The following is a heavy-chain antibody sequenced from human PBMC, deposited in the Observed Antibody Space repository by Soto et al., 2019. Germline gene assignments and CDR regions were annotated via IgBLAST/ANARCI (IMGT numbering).Heavy chain of an antibody. V-gene: IGHV3-74*01. CDR3: ARGRGYSYGSFAYFDY. CDR1: GFTFSSYW. Sequence: GGSLRLSCAASGFTFSSYWMHWVRQAPGKGLVWVSRINSDGSSTSYADSVKGRFTISRDNAKNTLYLQMNSLRAEDTAVYYCARGRGYSYGSFAYFDYWGQGTLVTVSS. J-gene: IGHJ4*02. CDR2: INSDGSST. D-gene: IGHD5-18*01.